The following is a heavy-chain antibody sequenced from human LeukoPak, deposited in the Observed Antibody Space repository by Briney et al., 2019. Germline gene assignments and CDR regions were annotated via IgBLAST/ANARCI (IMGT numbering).Heavy chain of an antibody. CDR1: GFTFSNYA. CDR3: ASGSGSYYTPPTGY. V-gene: IGHV3-23*01. Sequence: GGSLRLSCAASGFTFSNYAMSWVRQAPGKGLEWVSAISGSGGSTYYADSVKGRFTISRDNSKNTLYLQMNSLRAEDTAVYYCASGSGSYYTPPTGYWGQGTLVTVSS. CDR2: ISGSGGST. J-gene: IGHJ4*02. D-gene: IGHD3-10*01.